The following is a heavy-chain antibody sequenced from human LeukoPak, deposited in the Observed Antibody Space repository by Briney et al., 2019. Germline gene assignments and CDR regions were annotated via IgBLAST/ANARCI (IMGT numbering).Heavy chain of an antibody. Sequence: GGSLRLSCAASGFTFDDYAMHWFRQAPGKGLEWVSLISWDGGSTYYADSVKGRFTISRDNTKNSLYLQMNSLRAEDTALYYCAKERAYSGYDVGVFDYWGQGTLVTVSS. J-gene: IGHJ4*02. V-gene: IGHV3-43D*04. CDR1: GFTFDDYA. CDR3: AKERAYSGYDVGVFDY. D-gene: IGHD5-12*01. CDR2: ISWDGGST.